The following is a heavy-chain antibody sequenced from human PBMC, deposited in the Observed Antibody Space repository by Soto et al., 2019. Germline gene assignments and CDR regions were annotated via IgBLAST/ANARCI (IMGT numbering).Heavy chain of an antibody. CDR2: ISAYNGNT. D-gene: IGHD3-3*01. CDR1: GYTFTSYG. Sequence: ASVKLSCKASGYTFTSYGISWVRQAPGQGLEWMGWISAYNGNTNYAQKLQGRVTMTTDTSTSTAYMELRSLRSDDTAVYYCARGGITIFGVVIDNWFDPWGQGTLVIVSS. CDR3: ARGGITIFGVVIDNWFDP. J-gene: IGHJ5*02. V-gene: IGHV1-18*01.